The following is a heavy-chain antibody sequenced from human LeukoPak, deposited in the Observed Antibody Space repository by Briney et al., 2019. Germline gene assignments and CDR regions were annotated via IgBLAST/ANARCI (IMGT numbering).Heavy chain of an antibody. CDR2: IYGGDST. D-gene: IGHD1-7*01. J-gene: IGHJ4*02. CDR1: RFTVSSNY. CDR3: ARGSYNWNYPRGFLDY. V-gene: IGHV3-66*01. Sequence: GGSLRLSCAASRFTVSSNYMTCVRQAPGEGLEWVSVIYGGDSTYYADSVKGRLTISRDNSKNTLYLQMYSLRAEDTAVYYCARGSYNWNYPRGFLDYWGQGTLVTVSS.